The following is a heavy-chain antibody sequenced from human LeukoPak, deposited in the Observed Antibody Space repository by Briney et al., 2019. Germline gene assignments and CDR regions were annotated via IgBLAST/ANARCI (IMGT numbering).Heavy chain of an antibody. CDR3: ARSLPYGTTWYGRSGF. D-gene: IGHD6-13*01. J-gene: IGHJ4*02. V-gene: IGHV3-7*03. CDR2: IRQDGDAK. CDR1: GFPFNAYW. Sequence: GGSLRLFCAASGFPFNAYWMTWVRQAPGKGLEWVANIRQDGDAKYYVDSVKGRFTISRDNAMNSLYLQMNSLRAEDTAIYYCARSLPYGTTWYGRSGFWGQGTLVTVSS.